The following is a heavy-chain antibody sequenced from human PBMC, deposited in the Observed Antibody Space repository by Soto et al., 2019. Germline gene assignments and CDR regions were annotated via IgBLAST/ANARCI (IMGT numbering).Heavy chain of an antibody. V-gene: IGHV1-18*01. Sequence: VKVSCKASGYTFTSYGISWVRQAPGQGLEWMGWISAYNGNTNYAQKLQGRVTMTTDTSTSTAYMELRSLRSDDTAVYFCAKDQGGNDFWSGPFDPGGQGTLVTVSS. CDR3: AKDQGGNDFWSGPFDP. J-gene: IGHJ5*02. D-gene: IGHD3-3*01. CDR1: GYTFTSYG. CDR2: ISAYNGNT.